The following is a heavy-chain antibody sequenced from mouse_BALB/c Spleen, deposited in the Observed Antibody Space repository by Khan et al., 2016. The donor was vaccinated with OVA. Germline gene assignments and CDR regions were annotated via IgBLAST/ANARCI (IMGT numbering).Heavy chain of an antibody. CDR3: TRIYRGDFDY. CDR2: INPHIGET. Sequence: EVQLQESGPELVRPGASVKISCKASGYSFTGYFMNWVMQSHGKSLEWIGRINPHIGETFYNQRFKDKATLTVDESSSTAYLELRSLASEDSAVYYCTRIYRGDFDYWGQGTTLTVSS. CDR1: GYSFTGYF. D-gene: IGHD2-13*01. V-gene: IGHV1-20*02. J-gene: IGHJ2*01.